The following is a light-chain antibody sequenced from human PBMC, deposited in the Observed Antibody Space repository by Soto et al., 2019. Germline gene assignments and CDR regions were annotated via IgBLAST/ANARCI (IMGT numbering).Light chain of an antibody. CDR2: AAS. Sequence: DIQMTQSPSSLSASVGDRVTITCRASKSISSYLNWYQQKPGKAPKLLIYAASSLQSGVPSRFSGSGSGTDFTLTISSLQPEDFATYYCQQSYSTPPFGQGTKLEIK. J-gene: IGKJ2*01. V-gene: IGKV1-39*01. CDR3: QQSYSTPP. CDR1: KSISSY.